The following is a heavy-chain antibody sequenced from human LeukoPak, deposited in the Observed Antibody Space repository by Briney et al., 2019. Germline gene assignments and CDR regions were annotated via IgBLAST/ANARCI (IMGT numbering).Heavy chain of an antibody. CDR2: IIPIFGTA. CDR1: GGTFSSYA. D-gene: IGHD3-3*01. Sequence: SVKLSCKASGGTFSSYAISWVRQAPGQGLEWMGGIIPIFGTANYAQKFQGRVTITADESTSTAYMELSSLRSEDTAVYYCASLLRPGITYDAFDIWGQGTMVTVSS. CDR3: ASLLRPGITYDAFDI. V-gene: IGHV1-69*13. J-gene: IGHJ3*02.